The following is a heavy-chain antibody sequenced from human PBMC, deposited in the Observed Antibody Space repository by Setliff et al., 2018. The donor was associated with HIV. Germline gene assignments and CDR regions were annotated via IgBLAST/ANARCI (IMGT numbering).Heavy chain of an antibody. D-gene: IGHD1-26*01. Sequence: PGGSLRLSCQASDLAFSSYSLNWVRQAPGKGLEWVSYVSGRGDSIYYAASVKGRFTISRDNAKNSLYLQMNSLIAEDTAVYYCARDFRDYVGKFDYWGQGTLVTVSS. V-gene: IGHV3-48*01. CDR1: DLAFSSYS. J-gene: IGHJ4*02. CDR3: ARDFRDYVGKFDY. CDR2: VSGRGDSI.